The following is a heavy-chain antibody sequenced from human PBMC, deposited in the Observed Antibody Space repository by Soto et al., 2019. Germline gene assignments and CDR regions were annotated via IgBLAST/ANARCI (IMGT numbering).Heavy chain of an antibody. D-gene: IGHD3-10*01. V-gene: IGHV1-24*01. CDR1: GYTLTELS. CDR2: FDLENGET. CDR3: AIVVRRSNQFDH. J-gene: IGHJ4*02. Sequence: ASVKVSCKVSGYTLTELSIHWVRQAPGEGLEWMGGFDLENGETIYAQRFQGRVTMTEESSADTPYMELSSLRSEDTAVYYRAIVVRRSNQFDHWGQGTMVTVSS.